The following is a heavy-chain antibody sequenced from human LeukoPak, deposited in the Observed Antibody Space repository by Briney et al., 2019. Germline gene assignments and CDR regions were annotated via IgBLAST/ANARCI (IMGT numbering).Heavy chain of an antibody. CDR3: ARGGPYDSSGDFDY. J-gene: IGHJ4*02. Sequence: AASVKVSCKASGGTFSCYAISWVRQAPGQGLEWMGRIIPIFGTANYAQKFQGRVTITTDESTSTAYMELSSLRSEDTAVYYCARGGPYDSSGDFDYWGQGTLVTVSS. CDR1: GGTFSCYA. V-gene: IGHV1-69*05. D-gene: IGHD3-22*01. CDR2: IIPIFGTA.